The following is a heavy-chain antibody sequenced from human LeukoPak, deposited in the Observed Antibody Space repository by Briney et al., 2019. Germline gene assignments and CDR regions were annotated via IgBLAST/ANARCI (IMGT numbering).Heavy chain of an antibody. CDR1: GDSISSYF. CDR3: ARRVIESAVISERNWFDP. D-gene: IGHD3-3*02. Sequence: SETLTLTCTVSGDSISSYFWSWIRQPPGKGLEWIGSIHYTGRTNYNPSLKSRVTISVDTTTNQFSLKLSSVTAADTAVYYCARRVIESAVISERNWFDPWGQGTLVTVSS. CDR2: IHYTGRT. V-gene: IGHV4-59*08. J-gene: IGHJ5*02.